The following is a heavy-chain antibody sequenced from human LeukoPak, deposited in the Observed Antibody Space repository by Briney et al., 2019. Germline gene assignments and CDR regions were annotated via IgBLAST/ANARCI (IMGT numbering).Heavy chain of an antibody. CDR1: GFTFSSNT. J-gene: IGHJ4*02. V-gene: IGHV3-23*01. Sequence: GGSLRLSCAASGFTFSSNTMSWVRQTPGKGLEWVATMSAYNDRTHYADSVRGRFTVSRDNSKNTLSLQMNSLREDDTAVYYCAQELSDIFVVRTDSWGQGTLVTVSS. D-gene: IGHD3-9*01. CDR2: MSAYNDRT. CDR3: AQELSDIFVVRTDS.